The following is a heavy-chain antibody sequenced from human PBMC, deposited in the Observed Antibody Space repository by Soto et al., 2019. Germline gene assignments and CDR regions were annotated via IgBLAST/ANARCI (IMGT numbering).Heavy chain of an antibody. Sequence: LRLSCAASGFTFSSYAMHWVRQAPGKGLEWVAVISYDGSNKYYADSVKGRFTISRDNSKNTLYLQMNSLRAEDTAVYYCARDEPSLLYAFDIWGQGTMVTVSS. CDR2: ISYDGSNK. V-gene: IGHV3-30-3*01. CDR1: GFTFSSYA. J-gene: IGHJ3*02. CDR3: ARDEPSLLYAFDI.